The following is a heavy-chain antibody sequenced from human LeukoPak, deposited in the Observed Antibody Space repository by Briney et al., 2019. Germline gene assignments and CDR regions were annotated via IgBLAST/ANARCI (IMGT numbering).Heavy chain of an antibody. D-gene: IGHD5-18*01. CDR3: ARGARGYSYDDAFDI. J-gene: IGHJ3*02. CDR1: GGTFSSYA. CDR2: IIPIFGTA. Sequence: VASVKVSCKASGGTFSSYAISWVRQAPGQGLEWMGGIIPIFGTANYAQKFQGRVTITADESMSTAYMELSSLRSEDTAVYYCARGARGYSYDDAFDIWGQGTMVTVSS. V-gene: IGHV1-69*01.